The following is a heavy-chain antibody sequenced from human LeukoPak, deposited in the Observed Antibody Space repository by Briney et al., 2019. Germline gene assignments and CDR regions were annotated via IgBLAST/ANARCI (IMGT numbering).Heavy chain of an antibody. J-gene: IGHJ3*02. CDR2: INSDGSST. CDR1: GFTFSSYW. V-gene: IGHV3-74*01. D-gene: IGHD3-10*01. CDR3: ARDRVLLWFGELSIDAFDI. Sequence: GGSLRLSCAASGFTFSSYWMHWVRQAPGKGLVWASRINSDGSSTSYADSVKGRFTISRDNAKNTLYLQMNSLRAEDTAVYYCARDRVLLWFGELSIDAFDIWGQGTMVTVSS.